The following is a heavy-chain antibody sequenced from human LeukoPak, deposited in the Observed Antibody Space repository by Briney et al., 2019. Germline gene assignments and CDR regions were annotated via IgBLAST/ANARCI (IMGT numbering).Heavy chain of an antibody. J-gene: IGHJ4*02. CDR3: ARDGYSSGWTFDY. Sequence: SETLSLTCTISGGSISSGGYYWSWIRQHPGKGLEWIGYIYYSGSTYNNPSLKSRVMISVDTSKNQFSLKLSSVTAADTAVYYCARDGYSSGWTFDYWGQGTLVTVSS. CDR1: GGSISSGGYY. CDR2: IYYSGST. D-gene: IGHD6-19*01. V-gene: IGHV4-31*03.